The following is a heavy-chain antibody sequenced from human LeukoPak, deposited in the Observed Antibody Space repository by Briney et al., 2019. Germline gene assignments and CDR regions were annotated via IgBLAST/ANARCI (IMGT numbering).Heavy chain of an antibody. V-gene: IGHV1-18*03. CDR1: GYTFTSYG. D-gene: IGHD3-22*01. Sequence: ASVKVSCKASGYTFTSYGISWVRQAPGQGLEWMGWISAYNGNTNYAQKLQGRVTMTTDTSTSTAYMELRSLRSDDMAVYYCARDERITMIVATNWFDPWGQGTLVTVSS. CDR2: ISAYNGNT. J-gene: IGHJ5*02. CDR3: ARDERITMIVATNWFDP.